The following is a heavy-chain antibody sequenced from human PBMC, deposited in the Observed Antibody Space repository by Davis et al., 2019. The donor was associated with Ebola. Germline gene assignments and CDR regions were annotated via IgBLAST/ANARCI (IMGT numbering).Heavy chain of an antibody. CDR2: ISAYNGNT. J-gene: IGHJ5*02. Sequence: ASVKVSCKASGYTFTGYYMHWVRPAPGQGLEWMGWISAYNGNTKYAQKLQGRVTMTTDTSTSTAYMELRSLRSDDTAGYYSARGVPAAPIDPWGQGTLVTVSS. D-gene: IGHD2-2*01. V-gene: IGHV1-18*04. CDR3: ARGVPAAPIDP. CDR1: GYTFTGYY.